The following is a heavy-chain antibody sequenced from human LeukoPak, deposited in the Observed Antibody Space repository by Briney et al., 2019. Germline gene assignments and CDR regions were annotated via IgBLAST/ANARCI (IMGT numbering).Heavy chain of an antibody. Sequence: PSEALSLTCTVSGYSITTGHYWGWIRQPPGRGLEWIGSIYHGETTYYNPSLKTRLTISLDTSKNQFSLNLSSVTAADTAVYYCAMHSGWSGPDCWGQGSLVTVSS. V-gene: IGHV4-38-2*02. J-gene: IGHJ4*02. CDR1: GYSITTGHY. CDR2: IYHGETT. CDR3: AMHSGWSGPDC. D-gene: IGHD6-19*01.